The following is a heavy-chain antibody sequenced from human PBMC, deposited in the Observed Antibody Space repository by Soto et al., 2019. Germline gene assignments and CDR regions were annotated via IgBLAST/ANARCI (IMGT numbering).Heavy chain of an antibody. V-gene: IGHV1-69*10. CDR1: GGTFSSYA. CDR2: IIPILGIA. Sequence: ASVKVSCKASGGTFSSYAISWVRQAPGQGLEWMGGIIPILGIANYAQKFQGSVTITADKSTSTAYMELSSLRSEDTDVYYGASSKGSSSWSFDYWGQGTLVTVSS. D-gene: IGHD6-13*01. J-gene: IGHJ4*02. CDR3: ASSKGSSSWSFDY.